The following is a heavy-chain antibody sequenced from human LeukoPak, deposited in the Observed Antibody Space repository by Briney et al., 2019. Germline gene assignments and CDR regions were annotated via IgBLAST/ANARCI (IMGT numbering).Heavy chain of an antibody. D-gene: IGHD5-18*01. CDR1: GGSISSGGYY. J-gene: IGHJ6*02. CDR3: ARGRIRSLPVVDGMVSGYGMDV. V-gene: IGHV4-31*03. Sequence: PSQTLSLTCTVSGGSISSGGYYWSWIRQPPGKGLEWIGEINHSGSTNYNPSLKSRVTISVDTSKNQFSLKLSSVTAADTAVYYCARGRIRSLPVVDGMVSGYGMDVWGQGTTVTVSS. CDR2: INHSGST.